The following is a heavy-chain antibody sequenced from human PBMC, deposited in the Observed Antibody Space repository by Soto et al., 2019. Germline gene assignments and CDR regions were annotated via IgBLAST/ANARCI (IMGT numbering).Heavy chain of an antibody. Sequence: GGSLRLSCAASGFTFSSYSMNWFRQAPGKGLEWVSYISSSSSTIYYADSVKGRFTISRDNAKNSLHLQMNSLSAEDTAFYYCVKDESINWYSGHFRHWGQGTLVTVSS. J-gene: IGHJ1*01. CDR1: GFTFSSYS. D-gene: IGHD6-13*01. CDR3: VKDESINWYSGHFRH. V-gene: IGHV3-48*04. CDR2: ISSSSSTI.